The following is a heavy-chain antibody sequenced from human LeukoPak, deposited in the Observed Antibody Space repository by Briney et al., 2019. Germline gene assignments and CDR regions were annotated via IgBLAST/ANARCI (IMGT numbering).Heavy chain of an antibody. J-gene: IGHJ4*02. D-gene: IGHD6-19*01. CDR3: AKVWSQWLAPYLFDY. CDR1: GFTFSSYD. V-gene: IGHV3-30*02. Sequence: GGSLRLSCAASGFTFSSYDIHWVRQAPGKGLEWVAFIRYDGSNKYYADSVRGRFTISRDNSKNTLYLQMNSLRAEDTAVYYCAKVWSQWLAPYLFDYWGQGTLVTVSS. CDR2: IRYDGSNK.